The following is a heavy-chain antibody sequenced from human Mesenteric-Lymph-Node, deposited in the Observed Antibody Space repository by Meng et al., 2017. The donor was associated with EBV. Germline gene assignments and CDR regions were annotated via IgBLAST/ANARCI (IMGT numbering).Heavy chain of an antibody. V-gene: IGHV1-18*01. CDR2: ISADNGNT. J-gene: IGHJ4*02. D-gene: IGHD4-23*01. CDR1: GYRFNTYG. Sequence: QVQLVQSGAEVKKPGASVKVSCKASGYRFNTYGISGVRQAPGQGLEWMGWISADNGNTIFAQKFQGRVTMTADSSTSTAYMEVTSLTSDDTAVYYCASGNSGINFDYWGQGTLVTVSS. CDR3: ASGNSGINFDY.